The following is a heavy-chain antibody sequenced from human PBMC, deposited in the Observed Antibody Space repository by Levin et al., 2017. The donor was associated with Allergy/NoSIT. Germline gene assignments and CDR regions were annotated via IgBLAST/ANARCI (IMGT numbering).Heavy chain of an antibody. J-gene: IGHJ4*02. Sequence: GESLKISCAASGFTFSSYSMNWVRQAPGKGLEWVSYISSSSSTIYYADSVKGRFTISRDNAKNSLYLQMNSLRDEDTAVYYCARSRNYYGSGSYYKHLDYWGQGTLVTVSS. CDR3: ARSRNYYGSGSYYKHLDY. CDR2: ISSSSSTI. V-gene: IGHV3-48*02. D-gene: IGHD3-10*01. CDR1: GFTFSSYS.